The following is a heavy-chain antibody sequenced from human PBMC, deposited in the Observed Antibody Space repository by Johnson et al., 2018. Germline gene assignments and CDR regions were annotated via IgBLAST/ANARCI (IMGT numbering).Heavy chain of an antibody. CDR2: IYYSGST. D-gene: IGHD6-13*01. CDR1: GGSISSYY. V-gene: IGHV4-59*01. CDR3: GRVRQQLVSACYYYYMDV. Sequence: QVQLQESGPGLVKPSETLSLTCTVSGGSISSYYWSWIRQPPGKGLEYIGYIYYSGSTNYNPSLRSRVTLSVDTSKNQPALKLSSGTAADTAVYFCGRVRQQLVSACYYYYMDVWGKGTTVTVSS. J-gene: IGHJ6*03.